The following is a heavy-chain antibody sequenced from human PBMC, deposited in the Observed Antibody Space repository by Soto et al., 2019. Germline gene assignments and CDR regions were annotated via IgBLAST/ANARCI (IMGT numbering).Heavy chain of an antibody. CDR2: IWSDGTNK. CDR3: AKEVGYSCGSDGMDV. V-gene: IGHV3-33*06. CDR1: GFTFGTYV. D-gene: IGHD5-18*01. Sequence: PGGSLRLSCAASGFTFGTYVMPWVRQAPGKGLEWVALIWSDGTNKYYADSVKGRFTISRDNSKNTLYLQMNSLRAEDTAVYYCAKEVGYSCGSDGMDVCAQGTTVTVSS. J-gene: IGHJ6*02.